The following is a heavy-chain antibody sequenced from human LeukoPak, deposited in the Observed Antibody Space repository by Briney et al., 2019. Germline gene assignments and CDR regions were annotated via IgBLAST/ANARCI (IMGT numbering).Heavy chain of an antibody. CDR3: ARVGRGCSSIRCYWEDWFDP. CDR2: ISGYNANA. Sequence: ASVKVSCKASGYSFTNYGITWIREPPGQGHEWLGWISGYNANAHYAQNVQGRVTLTTDTSTNTAYMELRGLTSDDTAMYYCARVGRGCSSIRCYWEDWFDPWGQGTLVIVSS. D-gene: IGHD2-2*01. CDR1: GYSFTNYG. J-gene: IGHJ5*02. V-gene: IGHV1-18*01.